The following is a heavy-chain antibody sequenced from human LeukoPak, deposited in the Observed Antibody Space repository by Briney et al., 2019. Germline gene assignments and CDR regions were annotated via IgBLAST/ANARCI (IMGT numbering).Heavy chain of an antibody. Sequence: GGSLRLSCAASGFSFSNYEMTWVRQAPGKGLEWISYISDSGSFIYYADSVKGRFTISRDNAKNSLYLQMNSLRAEDTAVYYCAELGITMIGGVWGKGTTVTISS. V-gene: IGHV3-48*03. CDR1: GFSFSNYE. CDR3: AELGITMIGGV. D-gene: IGHD3-10*02. J-gene: IGHJ6*04. CDR2: ISDSGSFI.